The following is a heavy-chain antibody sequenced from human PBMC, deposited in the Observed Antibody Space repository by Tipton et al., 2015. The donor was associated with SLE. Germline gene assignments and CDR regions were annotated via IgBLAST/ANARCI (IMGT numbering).Heavy chain of an antibody. D-gene: IGHD5-12*01. V-gene: IGHV3-33*01. J-gene: IGHJ4*02. Sequence: RSLRLSCAASGFKFSTYAMNWVRQAPGKGLEWVAVMWFDGSNEYYADSVRGRFTISRDNSKNTLYLQMSGLRAEDTAVYYCVREMTTITKYPYYFNSWGQGTLVTVSS. CDR2: MWFDGSNE. CDR1: GFKFSTYA. CDR3: VREMTTITKYPYYFNS.